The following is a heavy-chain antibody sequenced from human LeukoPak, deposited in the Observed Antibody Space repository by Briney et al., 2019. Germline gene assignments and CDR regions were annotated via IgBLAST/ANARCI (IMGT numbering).Heavy chain of an antibody. CDR3: ARDHRYDYVWGSNELFFDY. CDR1: GFTVSSNY. D-gene: IGHD3-16*01. Sequence: GGSLRLSCAASGFTVSSNYMSWVRQAPGKGLEWVSVIYSGGSTYYADSVKGRFIISRDNSKNTLYLQMNSLRAEDTAVYYCARDHRYDYVWGSNELFFDYWGQGTLVTVSS. J-gene: IGHJ4*02. V-gene: IGHV3-66*01. CDR2: IYSGGST.